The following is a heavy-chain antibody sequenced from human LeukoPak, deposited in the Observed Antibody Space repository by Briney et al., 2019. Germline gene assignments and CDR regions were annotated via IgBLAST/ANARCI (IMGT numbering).Heavy chain of an antibody. V-gene: IGHV4-39*01. D-gene: IGHD2-21*01. Sequence: SETLSLTCTVSGGSISSTTYYWGWTRQPPGKGLEWIGSISYSGSTYYNPSLKSRVTISVDTSKNEFSLKLSSVTAADTAVYHCARHYVTGIARGYSDYWGQGTLVTVSS. CDR1: GGSISSTTYY. J-gene: IGHJ4*02. CDR2: ISYSGST. CDR3: ARHYVTGIARGYSDY.